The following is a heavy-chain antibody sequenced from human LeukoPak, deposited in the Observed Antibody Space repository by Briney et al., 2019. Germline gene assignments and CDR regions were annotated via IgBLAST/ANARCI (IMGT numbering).Heavy chain of an antibody. CDR3: ATYSILNAREFRY. V-gene: IGHV3-48*04. CDR2: ISHTGSTM. J-gene: IGHJ1*01. CDR1: GFSFSSYS. Sequence: GGSLRLSCAASGFSFSSYSLNWVRQAPGKGLEWVSYISHTGSTMSYADSVKGRFTISRDNARNSLYLQMNSLRAEDTAVYYCATYSILNAREFRYWGQGTLVTVTS. D-gene: IGHD4-11*01.